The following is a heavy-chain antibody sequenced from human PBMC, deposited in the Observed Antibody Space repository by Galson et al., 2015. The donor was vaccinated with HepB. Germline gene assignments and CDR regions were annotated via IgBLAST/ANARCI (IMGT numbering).Heavy chain of an antibody. CDR2: IRSKAYGGTT. Sequence: SLRLSCAASGFTFGDYAMSWVRQAPGKGLEWVGFIRSKAYGGTTEYAASVKGRFTISRDDSKSIAYLQMNSLKTEDTAVYYCTRSVDTAMVKYDYWGQGTLVTVSS. V-gene: IGHV3-49*04. CDR3: TRSVDTAMVKYDY. D-gene: IGHD5-18*01. CDR1: GFTFGDYA. J-gene: IGHJ4*02.